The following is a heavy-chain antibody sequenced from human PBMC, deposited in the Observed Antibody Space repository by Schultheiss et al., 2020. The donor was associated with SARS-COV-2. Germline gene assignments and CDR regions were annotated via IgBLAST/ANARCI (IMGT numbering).Heavy chain of an antibody. Sequence: GSLRLSCTVSGGSISSYYWSWIRQPPGKGLEWIGYIYYSGSTNYNPSLKSRVTISVDTSKNQFSLRLSSVTAADTAVYYCARDRESTTSCYTGPCYYYYMDVWGKGTTVTVSS. CDR1: GGSISSYY. V-gene: IGHV4-59*01. CDR3: ARDRESTTSCYTGPCYYYYMDV. D-gene: IGHD2-2*01. J-gene: IGHJ6*03. CDR2: IYYSGST.